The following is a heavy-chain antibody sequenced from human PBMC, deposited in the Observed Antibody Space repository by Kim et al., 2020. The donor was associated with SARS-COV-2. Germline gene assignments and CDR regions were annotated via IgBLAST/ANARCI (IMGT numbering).Heavy chain of an antibody. J-gene: IGHJ4*02. D-gene: IGHD3-22*01. V-gene: IGHV3-43*01. Sequence: GGSLRLSCAASGFTFDDYTMHWVRQAPGKGLEWVSLISWDGDSTYYADSVKGRFTISRDNSKNSLYLQMNSLRGEDTALYYCAKDIGNDESGYYDYWGQGTLVTVSS. CDR1: GFTFDDYT. CDR3: AKDIGNDESGYYDY. CDR2: ISWDGDST.